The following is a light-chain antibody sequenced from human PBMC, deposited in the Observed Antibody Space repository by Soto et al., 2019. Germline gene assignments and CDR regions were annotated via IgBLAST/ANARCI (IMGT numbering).Light chain of an antibody. Sequence: ILMTQTPLSLSIIPGQTASISCKSSQSLLHSDGKTYFYWYVQKAGQAPQPLIYEVSNRFSGVPERFNGSGSRTDFTLKISRVEADDVGIYYCMQAIDIPWTFGQGTKVEIK. J-gene: IGKJ1*01. V-gene: IGKV2-29*03. CDR3: MQAIDIPWT. CDR1: QSLLHSDGKTY. CDR2: EVS.